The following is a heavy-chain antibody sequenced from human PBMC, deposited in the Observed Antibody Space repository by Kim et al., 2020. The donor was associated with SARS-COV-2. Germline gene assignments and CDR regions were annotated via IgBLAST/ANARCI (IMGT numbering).Heavy chain of an antibody. V-gene: IGHV3-30-3*01. D-gene: IGHD2-2*02. Sequence: GGSLRLSCVASGFTFSSYSMHWVRQAPGKGLEWLAVISYDGNNAYYADSVKGRFTISRDNFEKTLYLQMNSLRIDDSAVYFCARDPVTVAAIRYHHYYGMDFWGQETTFTVAS. CDR1: GFTFSSYS. J-gene: IGHJ6*02. CDR3: ARDPVTVAAIRYHHYYGMDF. CDR2: ISYDGNNA.